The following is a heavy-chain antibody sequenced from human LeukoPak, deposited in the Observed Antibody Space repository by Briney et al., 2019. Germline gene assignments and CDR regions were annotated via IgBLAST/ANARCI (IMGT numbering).Heavy chain of an antibody. CDR2: IYADGGGGGT. CDR1: GVTVSTNY. V-gene: IGHV3-53*01. CDR3: SRDRSRGYSFT. J-gene: IGHJ5*02. Sequence: PGGSLRLSCAGSGVTVSTNYMGWVRQAPGKGLEWVSVIYADGGGGGTYYTDSVKGRFTISRDNSRNTLYLQMSNLRADDTAMYYCSRDRSRGYSFTWGQGTLVTVS. D-gene: IGHD5-12*01.